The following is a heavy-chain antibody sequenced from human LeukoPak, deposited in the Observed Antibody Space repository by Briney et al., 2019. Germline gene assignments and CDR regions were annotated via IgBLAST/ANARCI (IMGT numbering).Heavy chain of an antibody. V-gene: IGHV4-59*01. CDR2: IHYSGST. D-gene: IGHD2/OR15-2a*01. CDR1: GGSISNY. CDR3: ARYQRTNDYFLDV. Sequence: SETLSLTCTVSGGSISNYWSWIRQPPGKELEGIGYIHYSGSTNYNPSLKSRVTMSLDTSTNQFSMKLSSVTAAATAVYYCARYQRTNDYFLDVWGQGTTVTVSS. J-gene: IGHJ6*02.